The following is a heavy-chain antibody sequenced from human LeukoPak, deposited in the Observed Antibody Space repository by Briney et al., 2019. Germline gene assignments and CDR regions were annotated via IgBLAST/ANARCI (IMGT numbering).Heavy chain of an antibody. V-gene: IGHV4-4*07. CDR2: IYTSGST. J-gene: IGHJ4*02. Sequence: TSETLSLTCTVSGGSISSYYWSWIRQPAGKGLEWIGRIYTSGSTNYNPSLKSRLTMSVDTSNNQFSLKPTSMTAADTAVYYCAREVNSSTWRPLDFWGQGTLVTVSS. CDR1: GGSISSYY. D-gene: IGHD6-13*01. CDR3: AREVNSSTWRPLDF.